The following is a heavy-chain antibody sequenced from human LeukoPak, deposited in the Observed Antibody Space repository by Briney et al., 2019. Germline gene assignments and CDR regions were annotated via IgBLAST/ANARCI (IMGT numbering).Heavy chain of an antibody. Sequence: GGSLRLSCAASGFTFSSYAMHWVRQAPGKGLEWVSAISGSGGSTYYADSVKGRFTISRDNSKNTLYLQMNSLRAEDTAVYYCARFRTWGDKAFDYWGQGTLVTVSS. V-gene: IGHV3-23*01. D-gene: IGHD2-21*02. CDR1: GFTFSSYA. J-gene: IGHJ4*02. CDR2: ISGSGGST. CDR3: ARFRTWGDKAFDY.